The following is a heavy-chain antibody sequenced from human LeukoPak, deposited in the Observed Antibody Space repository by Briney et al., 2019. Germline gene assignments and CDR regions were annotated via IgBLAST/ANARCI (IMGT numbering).Heavy chain of an antibody. D-gene: IGHD5-12*01. J-gene: IGHJ4*02. CDR1: GFTVSSNY. CDR3: ARGDRVATFDY. V-gene: IGHV3-53*01. Sequence: PGGSLRLSCAACGFTVSSNYMSWVRQAPGKGLEWVSVIYSGGQTYHADSVKGRFTISRDNSKNTLYFQMNSLRAEDTAVYYCARGDRVATFDYWGQGTLVTVSS. CDR2: IYSGGQT.